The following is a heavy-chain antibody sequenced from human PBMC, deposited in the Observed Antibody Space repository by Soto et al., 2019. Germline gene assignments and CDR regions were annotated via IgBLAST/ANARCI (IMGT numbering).Heavy chain of an antibody. J-gene: IGHJ6*02. Sequence: ASVQVSCKASGYTFNSYYMHWLRQAPGQGLEWMGIINPSGGSTSYAQQFQGRVTMTRDTSTSTVYMELSSLRSEDTAGYYCAVRGYSYGLRLYYSGMDVWGHGTTVTVSS. CDR3: AVRGYSYGLRLYYSGMDV. V-gene: IGHV1-46*02. D-gene: IGHD5-18*01. CDR2: INPSGGST. CDR1: GYTFNSYY.